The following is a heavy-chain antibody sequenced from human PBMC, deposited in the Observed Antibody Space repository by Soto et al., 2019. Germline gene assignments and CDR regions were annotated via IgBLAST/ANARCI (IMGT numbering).Heavy chain of an antibody. V-gene: IGHV3-11*01. CDR3: ARDLEYDFWSPGTAFDI. CDR2: ISSSGSTI. D-gene: IGHD3-3*01. CDR1: GFTFSDYY. Sequence: GGSLRLSCAASGFTFSDYYMSWIRQAPGKGLEWVSYISSSGSTIYYADSVKGRFTISRDNAKNSLYLQMNSLRAEDTAVYYCARDLEYDFWSPGTAFDIWGQGTMVTVSS. J-gene: IGHJ3*02.